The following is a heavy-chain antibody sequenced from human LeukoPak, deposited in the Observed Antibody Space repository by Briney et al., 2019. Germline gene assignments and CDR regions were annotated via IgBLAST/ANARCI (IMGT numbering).Heavy chain of an antibody. V-gene: IGHV1-69*13. CDR1: GGTFSSYA. J-gene: IGHJ5*02. D-gene: IGHD3-22*01. Sequence: SVKASCKASGGTFSSYAISWVRQAPGQGLEWMGGIIPIFGTANYAQKFQGRVTITADESTSTAYMELSSLRSEDTAVYYCARDASRDYYDSSGYYPWGQGTLVTVSS. CDR2: IIPIFGTA. CDR3: ARDASRDYYDSSGYYP.